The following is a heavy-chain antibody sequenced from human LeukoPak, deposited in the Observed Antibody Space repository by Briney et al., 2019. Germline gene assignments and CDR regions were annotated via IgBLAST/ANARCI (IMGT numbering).Heavy chain of an antibody. CDR3: ARGPYTDY. Sequence: GGSLRLSCAASGFTFSNYGMNWVRQAPGKGLEWVSSINSYSTNIYYADSVKGQFTISRDNAKNSLYLQMNSLRAEDTALYYCARGPYTDYWGQGTLVTVSS. CDR1: GFTFSNYG. D-gene: IGHD2-2*02. V-gene: IGHV3-21*01. J-gene: IGHJ4*02. CDR2: INSYSTNI.